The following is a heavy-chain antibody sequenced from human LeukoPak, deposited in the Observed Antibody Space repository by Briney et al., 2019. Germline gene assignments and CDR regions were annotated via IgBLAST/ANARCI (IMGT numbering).Heavy chain of an antibody. D-gene: IGHD3-16*01. J-gene: IGHJ6*02. V-gene: IGHV4-59*08. Sequence: SETLSLTCTVSGASISSYYWSWIRQPPGKGLEWIGYIYYSGSTNYNPSLKGRVTISVDTSKNQFSLKLSSVTATDTAVYYCARHQGGGRYGMDVWGRGNTVTVSS. CDR3: ARHQGGGRYGMDV. CDR2: IYYSGST. CDR1: GASISSYY.